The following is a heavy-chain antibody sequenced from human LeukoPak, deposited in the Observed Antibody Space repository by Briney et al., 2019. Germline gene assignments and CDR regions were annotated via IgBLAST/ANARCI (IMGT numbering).Heavy chain of an antibody. CDR1: EYTLSKLS. D-gene: IGHD6-19*01. V-gene: IGHV1-24*01. J-gene: IGHJ3*02. CDR2: FDPGEGET. CDR3: ATELYSSGWYEMGAFDI. Sequence: ASVKVSCKVSEYTLSKLSMHWVRQAPGKGLEWMGGFDPGEGETIYAQKFQGRVTMTDDTSTDTAYMELSSLRSEDTAVYYCATELYSSGWYEMGAFDIWGQGTMVTVSS.